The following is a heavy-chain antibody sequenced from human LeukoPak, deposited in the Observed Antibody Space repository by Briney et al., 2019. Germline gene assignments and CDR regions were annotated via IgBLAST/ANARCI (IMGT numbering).Heavy chain of an antibody. CDR2: INYGGST. J-gene: IGHJ6*03. V-gene: IGHV4-34*01. Sequence: SETLSLTCAVYLDSLSGYSWSWIRQPPGKGLEWIGEINYGGSTKYNSSLKSRVIISVDTSKNQFSLKLTSVTAADTAIYYCVRTYEIVGATAFYHYFYYMDVWGQGTLVTVSS. CDR3: VRTYEIVGATAFYHYFYYMDV. D-gene: IGHD1-26*01. CDR1: LDSLSGYS.